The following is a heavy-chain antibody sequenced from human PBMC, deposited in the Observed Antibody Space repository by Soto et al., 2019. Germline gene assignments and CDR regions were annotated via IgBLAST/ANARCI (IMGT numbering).Heavy chain of an antibody. CDR2: TYYRSRWQT. CDR1: GDSVSSNDAT. Sequence: QVQLQQSGPGLVKPSQTLSLTCAISGDSVSSNDATWDWIRQSPSRGLEWLGRTYYRSRWQTDYVISVKSRIIINTDPPNNQVSLQLNSVSPDDTAVYYCARLIGNSWLDSWGQGTLVTVSS. D-gene: IGHD3-16*01. J-gene: IGHJ5*01. CDR3: ARLIGNSWLDS. V-gene: IGHV6-1*01.